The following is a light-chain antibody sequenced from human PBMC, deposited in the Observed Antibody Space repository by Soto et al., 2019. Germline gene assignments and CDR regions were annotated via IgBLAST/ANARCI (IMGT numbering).Light chain of an antibody. J-gene: IGKJ1*01. V-gene: IGKV3-15*01. CDR3: HQYDSWT. Sequence: VMTHSPATLSVCPGERATLSCWASETVATNLAWYQQKPGQAPRLLIPGASTRAAGISDRFRGSGSGTEFTLTISRLEPEDFAVYYCHQYDSWTFGQGTKVDIK. CDR2: GAS. CDR1: ETVATN.